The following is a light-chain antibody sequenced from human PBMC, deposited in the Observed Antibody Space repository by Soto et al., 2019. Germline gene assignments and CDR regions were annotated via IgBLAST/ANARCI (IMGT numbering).Light chain of an antibody. CDR1: SSDVGRYKY. CDR3: SSYTTSSTLA. V-gene: IGLV2-14*01. Sequence: QSALTQPASVSGSPGQSITISCTGTSSDVGRYKYVSWYQQHPGKAPKFLIYEVSNRPSGVSDRFSGSKSGNTASLTISGLQAEDEADYYCSSYTTSSTLAFGTGTKVTVL. CDR2: EVS. J-gene: IGLJ1*01.